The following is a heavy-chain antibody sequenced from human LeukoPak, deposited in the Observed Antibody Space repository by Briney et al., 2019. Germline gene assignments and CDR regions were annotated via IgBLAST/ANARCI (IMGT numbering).Heavy chain of an antibody. CDR2: ISYDGSNK. D-gene: IGHD6-13*01. Sequence: GGSLRLSCAASGFTFSSYGMPWVRQAPGKGLEWVAVISYDGSNKYYADSVKGRFTISRDNSKNTLYLQMNSLRAEDTAVYYCAKDPGIAMYYFDYWGQGTLVTVSS. CDR3: AKDPGIAMYYFDY. V-gene: IGHV3-30*18. J-gene: IGHJ4*02. CDR1: GFTFSSYG.